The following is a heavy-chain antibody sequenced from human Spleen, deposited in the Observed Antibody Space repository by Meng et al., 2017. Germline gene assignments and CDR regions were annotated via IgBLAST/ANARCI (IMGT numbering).Heavy chain of an antibody. D-gene: IGHD3-22*01. CDR2: ISSSGSTI. Sequence: GESLKISCAASGFTFSDYYMSWIRQAPGKRLEWVSYISSSGSTIYYADSVKGRFTISRDNAKNSLYLQMNSLRAEDTAVYYCARDRMAWYDSSGYPLDYWGQGTLVTVSS. J-gene: IGHJ4*02. CDR3: ARDRMAWYDSSGYPLDY. V-gene: IGHV3-11*01. CDR1: GFTFSDYY.